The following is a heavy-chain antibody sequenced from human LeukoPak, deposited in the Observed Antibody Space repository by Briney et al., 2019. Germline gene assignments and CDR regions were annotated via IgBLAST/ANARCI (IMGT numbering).Heavy chain of an antibody. J-gene: IGHJ4*02. CDR2: IYYSGST. D-gene: IGHD2-2*01. CDR1: GGSISGDY. CDR3: ARGGSSSNFYVY. V-gene: IGHV4-59*01. Sequence: SETLSLTCTVSGGSISGDYWSWIRQPPGKGLQWLGYIYYSGSTSYNPSLKSRVTISVDTSKNQFSLNLSSVTAADTAVYYCARGGSSSNFYVYWGQGTLVTVSS.